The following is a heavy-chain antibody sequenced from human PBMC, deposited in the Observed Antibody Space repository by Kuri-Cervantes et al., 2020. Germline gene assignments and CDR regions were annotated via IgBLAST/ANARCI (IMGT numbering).Heavy chain of an antibody. CDR2: IYSSGST. J-gene: IGHJ5*02. V-gene: IGHV4-61*01. Sequence: SETLSLTCTVSGGSVRSGSYYWGWMRQSPGKGLEWIGSIYSSGSTYYNPSLKSRVTISVDTSKNQFSLKLSSVTAADTAVYYCARRLAAAGNWFDPWGQGTLVTVSS. CDR3: ARRLAAAGNWFDP. CDR1: GGSVRSGSYY. D-gene: IGHD6-13*01.